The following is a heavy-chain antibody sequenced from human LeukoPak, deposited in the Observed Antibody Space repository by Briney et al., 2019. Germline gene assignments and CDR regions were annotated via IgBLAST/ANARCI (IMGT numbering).Heavy chain of an antibody. CDR2: ISYSGGP. CDR3: AREYYGSSGYYNDY. J-gene: IGHJ4*02. D-gene: IGHD3-22*01. V-gene: IGHV4-59*01. CDR1: GDSISSYH. Sequence: SETLSLTCTVSGDSISSYHWSWIRQPPGKGLEWIGYISYSGGPNYNPSHKSRVTISVDTSKNQFSLKLTSVTAADTTVYYCAREYYGSSGYYNDYWGQGALVTVSS.